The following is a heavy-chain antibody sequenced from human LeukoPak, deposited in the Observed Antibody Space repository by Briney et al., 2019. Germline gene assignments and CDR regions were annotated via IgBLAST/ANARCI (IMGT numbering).Heavy chain of an antibody. CDR1: GFTFSTNA. CDR3: ARVIQYYHYCMDV. Sequence: GGSLRLSCAASGFTFSTNAISWVRQAPGKGLEWVSAISGSGVNTYYADSVKGRFTISRDNAKNSLYLQMNSLRAEDTAVNFCARVIQYYHYCMDVWGQGTTVTVSS. J-gene: IGHJ6*02. CDR2: ISGSGVNT. V-gene: IGHV3-23*01.